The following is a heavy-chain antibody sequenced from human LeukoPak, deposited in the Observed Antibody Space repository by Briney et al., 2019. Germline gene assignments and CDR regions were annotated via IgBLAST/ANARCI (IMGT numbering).Heavy chain of an antibody. CDR2: IYPGDSET. CDR3: ATRNDYRAFDI. D-gene: IGHD4-11*01. V-gene: IGHV5-51*01. J-gene: IGHJ3*02. CDR1: GYSFSTYW. Sequence: GESLKISCQASGYSFSTYWIGWVRQMPGKDLEWMGIIYPGDSETRYSPSFQGQVTISADKSISSAYLQWSSLKASDTAMYYCATRNDYRAFDIWGQGTMVTVSS.